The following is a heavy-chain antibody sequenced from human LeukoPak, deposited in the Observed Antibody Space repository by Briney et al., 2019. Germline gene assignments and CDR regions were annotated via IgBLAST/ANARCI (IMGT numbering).Heavy chain of an antibody. CDR1: GGSISSYY. CDR2: IYYSGST. V-gene: IGHV4-59*01. J-gene: IGHJ5*02. D-gene: IGHD3-22*01. Sequence: SETLSLTCTVSGGSISSYYWSWIRQPPGKVLEWIGYIYYSGSTNYNPSLKSRVTISVDTSKNQFSLKLSSVTAADTAVYYCARRDSSGYYGPLNWFDPWGQGTLVTVSS. CDR3: ARRDSSGYYGPLNWFDP.